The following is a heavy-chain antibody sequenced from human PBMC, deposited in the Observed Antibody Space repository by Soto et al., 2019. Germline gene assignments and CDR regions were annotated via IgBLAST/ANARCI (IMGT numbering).Heavy chain of an antibody. D-gene: IGHD4-17*01. Sequence: ASVKVSCKASGYTFTSYDINWVRQATGQGLEWMGWMNPNSDNTGYAQKFQGRVTMTRNTSISTAYMELSSLRSEDTAVYYCAIYGGNSVYFDYWGQGTLVTVSS. CDR3: AIYGGNSVYFDY. V-gene: IGHV1-8*01. J-gene: IGHJ4*02. CDR1: GYTFTSYD. CDR2: MNPNSDNT.